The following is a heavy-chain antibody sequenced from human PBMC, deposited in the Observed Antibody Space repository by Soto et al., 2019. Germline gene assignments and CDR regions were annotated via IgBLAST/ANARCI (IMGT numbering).Heavy chain of an antibody. Sequence: GGSLRLSCAASGFTFSSYSMNWVRQAPGKGLEWVSYISSSSSTIYYADSVKGRFTISRDNAKNSLYLQMNSLRAEDTAVYYCARGGWVRGLSRFLEWLPLWGQGTMVTVPS. D-gene: IGHD3-3*01. CDR2: ISSSSSTI. CDR1: GFTFSSYS. V-gene: IGHV3-48*01. J-gene: IGHJ3*01. CDR3: ARGGWVRGLSRFLEWLPL.